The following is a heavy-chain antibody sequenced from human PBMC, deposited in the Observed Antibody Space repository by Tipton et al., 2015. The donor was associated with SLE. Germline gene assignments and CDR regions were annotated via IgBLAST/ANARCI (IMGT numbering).Heavy chain of an antibody. V-gene: IGHV4-39*07. D-gene: IGHD2-2*01. CDR2: IYYSGSA. J-gene: IGHJ4*02. Sequence: TLSLTCTVSGDSISSSSYYWGWIRQPPGKGLEWIGSIYYSGSAYYNPSLNNRVTISVDTSKNQFSLKLSSVTAADTAMYYCARVYCSSTSCLFDYWGQGTLVTVSS. CDR3: ARVYCSSTSCLFDY. CDR1: GDSISSSSYY.